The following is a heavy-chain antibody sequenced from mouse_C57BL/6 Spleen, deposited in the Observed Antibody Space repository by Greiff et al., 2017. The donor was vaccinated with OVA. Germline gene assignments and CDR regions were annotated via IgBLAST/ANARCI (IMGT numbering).Heavy chain of an antibody. CDR2: ISYDGSN. CDR3: AREIYYYGSSSWFAY. J-gene: IGHJ3*01. V-gene: IGHV3-6*01. CDR1: GYSITSGYY. D-gene: IGHD1-1*01. Sequence: EVQRVESGPGLVKPSQSLSLTCSVTGYSITSGYYWNWIRQFPGNKLEWMGYISYDGSNNYNPSLKNRISITRDTSKNQFFLKLNSVTTEDTATYYCAREIYYYGSSSWFAYWGQGTLVTVSA.